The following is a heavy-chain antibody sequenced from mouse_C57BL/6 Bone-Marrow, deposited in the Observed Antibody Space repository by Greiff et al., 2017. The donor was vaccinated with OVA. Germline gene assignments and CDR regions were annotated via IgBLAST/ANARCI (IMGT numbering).Heavy chain of an antibody. CDR1: GFTFSSYA. V-gene: IGHV5-9-1*02. Sequence: EVKLVESGEGLVKPGGSLKLSCAASGFTFSSYAMSWVRQTPEKRLEWVTYISSGGDYIYYADTVKGRFTISRDNARNTLYLQMSSLKSEDTAMYYCTREGDWFAYWGQGTLVTVSA. CDR3: TREGDWFAY. CDR2: ISSGGDYI. J-gene: IGHJ3*01.